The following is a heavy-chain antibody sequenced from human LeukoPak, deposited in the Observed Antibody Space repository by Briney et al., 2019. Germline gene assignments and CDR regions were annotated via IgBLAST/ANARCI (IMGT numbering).Heavy chain of an antibody. V-gene: IGHV3-7*01. CDR2: INQDGSEK. Sequence: AGSLRLSCAASGFTFSGYWRSWVRQAPGKGLECVADINQDGSEKYYVDSVRGRSTLSRNTAKNSLYLQTNSLRVEDTAVYYCATSAARAIESWGQGTLVTVSS. CDR3: ATSAARAIES. D-gene: IGHD6-25*01. J-gene: IGHJ4*02. CDR1: GFTFSGYW.